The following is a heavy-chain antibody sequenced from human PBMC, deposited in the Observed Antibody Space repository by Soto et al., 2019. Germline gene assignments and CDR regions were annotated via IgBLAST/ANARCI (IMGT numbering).Heavy chain of an antibody. J-gene: IGHJ4*02. CDR1: GLTFRSYS. CDR2: INTDGSVA. Sequence: EVQLVESGGGLVQPGESLRLSCAASGLTFRSYSMHWVRQAPGKGLVWVLRINTDGSVAMYADSVKGRFTISRDNAKNTLYLHMNSLRAEDTAVYYCVRVMQLGRHDSWGQGTLVTVSS. D-gene: IGHD3-16*01. V-gene: IGHV3-74*03. CDR3: VRVMQLGRHDS.